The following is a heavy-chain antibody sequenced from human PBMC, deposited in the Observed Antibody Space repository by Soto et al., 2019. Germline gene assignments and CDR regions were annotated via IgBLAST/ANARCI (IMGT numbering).Heavy chain of an antibody. CDR2: IYRGGNT. D-gene: IGHD4-17*01. CDR3: ARDPLGPLTTVNV. CDR1: GFTVSSNY. Sequence: EVQLVESGGGLVQPGESLRLSCAVSGFTVSSNYMSWIRQARGKGLEWVSVIYRGGNTFYADSVKGRFTISRDNSNNTLHRQMSSLTAEDTAVYYCARDPLGPLTTVNVWGQGTLVAVSS. V-gene: IGHV3-66*01. J-gene: IGHJ4*02.